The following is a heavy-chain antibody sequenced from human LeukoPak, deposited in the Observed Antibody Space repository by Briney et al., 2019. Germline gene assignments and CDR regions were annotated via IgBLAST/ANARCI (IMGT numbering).Heavy chain of an antibody. J-gene: IGHJ4*02. V-gene: IGHV4-34*01. CDR1: GGSFSGYY. D-gene: IGHD1-26*01. Sequence: SETLSLTCAVYGGSFSGYYWSWIRQSPGKGLEWIGEVNQSGGTNYTPSLESRVTISVGTFKNQFSLKLSSVTAADTAVYFCASGRWDLRFHYWGQGALVTVSS. CDR2: VNQSGGT. CDR3: ASGRWDLRFHY.